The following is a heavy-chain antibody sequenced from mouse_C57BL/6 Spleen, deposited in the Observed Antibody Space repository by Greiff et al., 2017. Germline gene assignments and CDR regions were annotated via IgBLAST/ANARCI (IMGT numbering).Heavy chain of an antibody. J-gene: IGHJ2*01. CDR2: IDPENGDT. V-gene: IGHV14-4*01. CDR3: TTGHSFDY. Sequence: VQLKESGAELVRPGASVKLSCTASGFNIKDDYMHWVKQRPEQGLEWIGWIDPENGDTEYASKFQGKATITADTSSNTAYLQLSSLTSEDTAVYYCTTGHSFDYWGQGTTLTVSS. CDR1: GFNIKDDY.